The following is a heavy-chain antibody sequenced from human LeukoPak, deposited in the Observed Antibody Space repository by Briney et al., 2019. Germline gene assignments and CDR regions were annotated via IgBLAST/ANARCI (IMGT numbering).Heavy chain of an antibody. Sequence: SQTLSLTCAVSGGSISSGGYSWSWIRQPPGKGLEWIGYIYHSGSTYYNPSLKSRVTISVDRSKNQFSLKLSSVTAADTAVYYCARDGGSSSPNDAFDIWGQGTMVTVSS. CDR2: IYHSGST. J-gene: IGHJ3*02. V-gene: IGHV4-30-2*01. CDR3: ARDGGSSSPNDAFDI. D-gene: IGHD6-13*01. CDR1: GGSISSGGYS.